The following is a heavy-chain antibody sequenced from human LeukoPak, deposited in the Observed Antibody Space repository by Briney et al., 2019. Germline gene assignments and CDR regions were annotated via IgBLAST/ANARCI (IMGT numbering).Heavy chain of an antibody. CDR2: ISSSGSTI. CDR3: ARHGFGSYDC. J-gene: IGHJ4*02. Sequence: VGSLRLSCAASGFTFSSYGMHWVRQAPGKGLDWVSYISSSGSTIYYADSVKGRFTISRDNAKNSLYLQMNSLRAEDTAVYYCARHGFGSYDCWGQGTLVTVSS. D-gene: IGHD3-16*01. CDR1: GFTFSSYG. V-gene: IGHV3-48*04.